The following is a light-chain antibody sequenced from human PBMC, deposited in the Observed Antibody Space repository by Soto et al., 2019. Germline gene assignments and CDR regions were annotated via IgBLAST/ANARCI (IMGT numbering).Light chain of an antibody. CDR3: LQSTQYPIT. CDR2: EVS. J-gene: IGKJ5*01. V-gene: IGKV2D-29*01. CDR1: QSLLHSDGKTY. Sequence: DTVMTQTPLSLAVTPGQPASISCKSSQSLLHSDGKTYLYWYLQKAGQPPQSLIYEVSKRFSEVPDRSSGSGSGTDFTLKISRVEAEDVGIYYCLQSTQYPITFGQGTGLEI.